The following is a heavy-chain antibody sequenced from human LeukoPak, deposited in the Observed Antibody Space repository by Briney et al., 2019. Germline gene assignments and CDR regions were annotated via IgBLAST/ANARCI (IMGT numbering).Heavy chain of an antibody. J-gene: IGHJ4*02. D-gene: IGHD6-13*01. CDR2: INQDGSEK. CDR3: ARDREGSSWYDY. CDR1: AFTFDDYA. Sequence: GGSLRLSCAASAFTFDDYAMHWVRQAPGKGLEWVAHINQDGSEKYYVDSVKGRFTISRDNAKKSLYLLLNSLRAEDTAVYYCARDREGSSWYDYWGQGTLVTVSS. V-gene: IGHV3-7*01.